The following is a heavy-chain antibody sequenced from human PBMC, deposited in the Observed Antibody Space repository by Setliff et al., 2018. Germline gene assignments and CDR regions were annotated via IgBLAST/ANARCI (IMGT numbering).Heavy chain of an antibody. Sequence: PSETLSLTCAVYGGSFSDSYWSWIRQPPGKGLEWIGDINYLGNTNYNPSLKTRVTISVDTSKNQFSLKLSSVTAADTAVYYCAREGLTIFGVVIRRNYFDYWGRGTLVTVSS. D-gene: IGHD3-3*01. V-gene: IGHV4-34*01. CDR2: INYLGNT. J-gene: IGHJ4*02. CDR3: AREGLTIFGVVIRRNYFDY. CDR1: GGSFSDSY.